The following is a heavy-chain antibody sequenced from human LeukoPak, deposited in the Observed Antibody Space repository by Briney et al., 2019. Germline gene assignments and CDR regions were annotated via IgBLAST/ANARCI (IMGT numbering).Heavy chain of an antibody. CDR3: ASSLATVKFSSY. Sequence: PSETLSLTCTVSGGSISSSSAYWGWIRQPPGKGLEWIGSIYYSKNTYYNPSLKSRVTISADTSKNQFSLTLGSVSATDTAVYYCASSLATVKFSSYWGQGTLVTVSS. J-gene: IGHJ4*02. V-gene: IGHV4-39*01. CDR1: GGSISSSSAY. CDR2: IYYSKNT. D-gene: IGHD5-12*01.